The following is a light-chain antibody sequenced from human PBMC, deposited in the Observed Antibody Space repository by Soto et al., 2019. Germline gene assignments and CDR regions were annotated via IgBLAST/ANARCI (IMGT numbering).Light chain of an antibody. CDR1: QSISSW. CDR3: QQYNTFSG. V-gene: IGKV1-5*03. Sequence: DIQMTQSPSTLSASVGDRVTITCRASQSISSWLAWYQQKPGQAPKVLIYKASTLQSGVPSRFSGSGSGTEFTLTINSLQPEDFATYYCQQYNTFSGFGQGTRLEIK. J-gene: IGKJ5*01. CDR2: KAS.